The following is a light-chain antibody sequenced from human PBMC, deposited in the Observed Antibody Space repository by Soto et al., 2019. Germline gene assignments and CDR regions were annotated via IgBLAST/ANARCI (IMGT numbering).Light chain of an antibody. CDR1: SSDVGSYNL. J-gene: IGLJ1*01. Sequence: QSVLTKPSSVTGSPGQSITISCTRTSSDVGSYNLVSWYQQHPGKAPKLMIYEGSKRPSGVSNRFSGSKSGNTASLTISGLQAEDEADYYCCSYAGSSTLVFGTGTKVTVL. CDR2: EGS. V-gene: IGLV2-23*01. CDR3: CSYAGSSTLV.